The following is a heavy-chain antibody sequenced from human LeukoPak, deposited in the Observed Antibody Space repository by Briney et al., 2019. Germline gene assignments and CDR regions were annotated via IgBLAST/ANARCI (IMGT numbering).Heavy chain of an antibody. D-gene: IGHD3-3*01. CDR1: GYTFTCYD. CDR2: MNPNSGNT. V-gene: IGHV1-8*03. Sequence: GSVKVSCKASGYTFTCYDINWVRQATGQGLEWMGWMNPNSGNTGYAQKFQGRVTITRNTSISTAYMELSSLRSEDTAVYYCARAIFGVVPSRLYYYYYYMDVWGKGTTVTVSS. CDR3: ARAIFGVVPSRLYYYYYYMDV. J-gene: IGHJ6*03.